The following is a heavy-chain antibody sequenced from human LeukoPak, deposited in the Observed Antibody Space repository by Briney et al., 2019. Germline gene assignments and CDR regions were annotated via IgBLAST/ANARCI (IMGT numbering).Heavy chain of an antibody. CDR1: GYSITSGYY. V-gene: IGHV4-38-2*01. CDR3: ASQPAYNYMDV. D-gene: IGHD2-2*01. Sequence: PSETLSLTCAVSGYSITSGYYWGWIRQPPGKGLEWIGSFYHSGSSYYNPSLKSRVPISVDTSRNQFSLKLSSVTAADTAVYYCASQPAYNYMDVWGEGTTVTVSS. J-gene: IGHJ6*03. CDR2: FYHSGSS.